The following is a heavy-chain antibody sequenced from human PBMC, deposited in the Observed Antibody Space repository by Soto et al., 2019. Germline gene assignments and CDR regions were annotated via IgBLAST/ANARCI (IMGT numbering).Heavy chain of an antibody. V-gene: IGHV1-3*01. CDR2: INAGNGNT. J-gene: IGHJ4*02. Sequence: QVQVVQSGAEVKKPGASVKVSCKASGYTFTSYAMHWVRQAPGQRLEWMGWINAGNGNTKYSQKFQGRVTITRDTSASTAYMELSSLRSEDTAVYYCARDISGDGSGSYYALGFDYWGQGTLVTVSS. CDR3: ARDISGDGSGSYYALGFDY. D-gene: IGHD3-10*01. CDR1: GYTFTSYA.